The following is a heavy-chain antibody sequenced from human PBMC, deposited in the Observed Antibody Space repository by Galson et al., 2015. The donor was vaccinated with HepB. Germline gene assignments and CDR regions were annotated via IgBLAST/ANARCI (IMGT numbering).Heavy chain of an antibody. D-gene: IGHD3-3*01. CDR2: ISGSGGST. CDR1: GFTFSSYA. CDR3: AKDKAWSGYYPTYDAFDI. Sequence: SLRLSCAASGFTFSSYAMSWVRQAPGKGLEWVSAISGSGGSTYYADSVKGRFTISRDNSKNTLYLQMNSLRAEDTAVYYCAKDKAWSGYYPTYDAFDIWGQGTMVTVSS. J-gene: IGHJ3*02. V-gene: IGHV3-23*01.